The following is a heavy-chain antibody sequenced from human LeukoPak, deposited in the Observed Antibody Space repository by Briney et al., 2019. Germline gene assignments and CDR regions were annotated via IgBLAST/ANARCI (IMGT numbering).Heavy chain of an antibody. V-gene: IGHV4-59*08. J-gene: IGHJ4*02. CDR1: GGSISSYY. CDR3: ASSGYSYRFDY. D-gene: IGHD5-18*01. CDR2: IYYSGNT. Sequence: SETLSLTCTVSGGSISSYYWSWIRQPPGKGLEWIGYIYYSGNTNYNPSLKSRVSISLDTSKNQFSLKLSSVTAADTAVYYCASSGYSYRFDYWGQGTLVTVSS.